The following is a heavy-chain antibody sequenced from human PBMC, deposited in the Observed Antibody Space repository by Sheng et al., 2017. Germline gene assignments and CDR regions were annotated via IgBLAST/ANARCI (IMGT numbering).Heavy chain of an antibody. CDR3: ARDWDLYSSSWYGVLDV. CDR2: IYYSGST. J-gene: IGHJ6*02. Sequence: QLQLQESGPGLVKPSETLSLTCTVSGGSISSSSYYWGWIRQPPGKGLEWIGSIYYSGSTYYNPSLKSRVTISVDTSKNQFSLKLSSVTAADTAVYYCARDWDLYSSSWYGVLDVWGQGPRSPSP. D-gene: IGHD6-13*01. CDR1: GGSISSSSYY. V-gene: IGHV4-39*07.